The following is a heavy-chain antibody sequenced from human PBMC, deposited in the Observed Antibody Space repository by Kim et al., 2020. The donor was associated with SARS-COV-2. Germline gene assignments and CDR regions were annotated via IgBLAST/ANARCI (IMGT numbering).Heavy chain of an antibody. J-gene: IGHJ3*02. Sequence: SETLSLTCTVSGGSISRNYWSWIRQPAGKGLEWIGRLYSTGSTNYNPSLKSRVTMSADTSNNQFSLKLSSVTAADTAVYYCARDRLPRDGIDIWGQGTVVTVSS. CDR1: GGSISRNY. CDR2: LYSTGST. V-gene: IGHV4-4*07. CDR3: ARDRLPRDGIDI.